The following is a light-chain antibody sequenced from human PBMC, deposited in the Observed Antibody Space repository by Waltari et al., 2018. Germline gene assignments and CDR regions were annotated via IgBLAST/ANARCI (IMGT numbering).Light chain of an antibody. J-gene: IGLJ1*01. CDR2: QDS. CDR3: QAWDSSLIS. CDR1: KLGDKY. Sequence: SYELTQPPSVSVSPGQTASITCSGDKLGDKYACWYQQKPGQSPVLVIYQDSKRPLGIPGRFSSSNSGKTATLTIRGTQAMDEADYYCQAWDSSLISFGTETKVTVL. V-gene: IGLV3-1*01.